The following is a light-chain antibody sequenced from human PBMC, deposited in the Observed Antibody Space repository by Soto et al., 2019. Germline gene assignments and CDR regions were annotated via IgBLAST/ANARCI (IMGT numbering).Light chain of an antibody. Sequence: DIVLTQSPLSLPVTPGEPASICCRSSQSLLSSNGNNYLDWYLQKPGQSPQVLIYLGSNRASGVPDRFSGSGSGTDFTLKISRVEAEDVEVYYCMQGLTTPLAFGGGTKVEIK. CDR2: LGS. CDR3: MQGLTTPLA. V-gene: IGKV2-28*01. CDR1: QSLLSSNGNNY. J-gene: IGKJ4*01.